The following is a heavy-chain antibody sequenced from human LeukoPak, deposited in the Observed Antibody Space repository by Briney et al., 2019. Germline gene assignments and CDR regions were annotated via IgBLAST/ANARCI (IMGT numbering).Heavy chain of an antibody. V-gene: IGHV4-59*01. CDR1: GGSISSYY. Sequence: AETLSLTCTVSGGSISSYYWSWIRQPPGKGLEWIGYIYYSGSTNYNPSLKSRVTISVDTSKNQFSLKLSSVTAADTAVYYCARDTGNDAFDIWGQGTMVTVSS. CDR2: IYYSGST. D-gene: IGHD4-11*01. CDR3: ARDTGNDAFDI. J-gene: IGHJ3*02.